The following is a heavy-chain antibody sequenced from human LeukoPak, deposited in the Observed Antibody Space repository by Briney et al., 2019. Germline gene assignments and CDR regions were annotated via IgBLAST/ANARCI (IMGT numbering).Heavy chain of an antibody. D-gene: IGHD1-26*01. Sequence: GRSLRLSCAASGFTFSSYGMNWVRQAPGKGLEWVSFITYDGSKKYYADSVKGRFTISRDNSKNTLYLQMNSLRAEDTAVYYCAKGYSGSYFTYLDYWGQGTLVPVSS. CDR2: ITYDGSKK. V-gene: IGHV3-30*18. CDR3: AKGYSGSYFTYLDY. J-gene: IGHJ4*02. CDR1: GFTFSSYG.